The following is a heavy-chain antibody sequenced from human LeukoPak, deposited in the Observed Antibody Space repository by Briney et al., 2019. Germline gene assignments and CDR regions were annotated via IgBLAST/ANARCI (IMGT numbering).Heavy chain of an antibody. J-gene: IGHJ4*02. V-gene: IGHV1-18*01. CDR1: GYTFTSYG. Sequence: ASVKVSCKASGYTFTSYGISWVRQAPGQGLEWMGWISSYNGNTNYAQKLQGRVTMTTDTSTSTAYMELRSLRSDDTAVYYCARESGGDFWSGYYHYFDYWGQGTLVTVSS. D-gene: IGHD3-3*01. CDR2: ISSYNGNT. CDR3: ARESGGDFWSGYYHYFDY.